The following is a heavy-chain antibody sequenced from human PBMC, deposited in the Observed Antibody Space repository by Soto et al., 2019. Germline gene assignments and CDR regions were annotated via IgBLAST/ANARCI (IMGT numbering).Heavy chain of an antibody. CDR1: CNTITSSG. CDR2: ISASNGNT. D-gene: IGHD3-3*01. V-gene: IGHV1-18*01. J-gene: IGHJ4*01. Sequence: ASVKVSCQAPCNTITSSGVSWVPQAPGQEIEWMGGISASNGNTNYAQKLQGRVTMTTDTSTSAACVGLRSRRSDDTAVYYCARLGGYYDFWSGYATPDYFYYWG. CDR3: ARLGGYYDFWSGYATPDYFYY.